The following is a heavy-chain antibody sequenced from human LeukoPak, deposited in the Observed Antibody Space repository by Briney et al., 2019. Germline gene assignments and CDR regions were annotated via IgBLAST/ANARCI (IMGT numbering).Heavy chain of an antibody. J-gene: IGHJ1*01. CDR2: IYYSGRT. V-gene: IGHV4-39*01. CDR1: GDSVSRSDSY. D-gene: IGHD3-22*01. Sequence: SETLSLTCSVSGDSVSRSDSYWDWIRQPPGKGLEWIGTIYYSGRTYYSPSLKSRATMSVDPSNNQFSLNLRSVTAADTAVYYCARRRYYDGSGYLEWGQGTLLSVSS. CDR3: ARRRYYDGSGYLE.